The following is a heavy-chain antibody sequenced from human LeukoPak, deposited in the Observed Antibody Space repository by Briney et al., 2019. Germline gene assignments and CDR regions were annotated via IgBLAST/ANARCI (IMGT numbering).Heavy chain of an antibody. CDR2: IGKGGDS. CDR1: GFTFSNYD. V-gene: IGHV3-13*01. Sequence: GGSLRLSCAASGFTFSNYDMHWVRQATGKGLEWVSSIGKGGDSYYAGSVKGRFTISRENGKNSLHLQMNSLRASDTAVYYCTRGGEGFDPWGQGTLVTVSS. J-gene: IGHJ5*02. CDR3: TRGGEGFDP. D-gene: IGHD2-21*01.